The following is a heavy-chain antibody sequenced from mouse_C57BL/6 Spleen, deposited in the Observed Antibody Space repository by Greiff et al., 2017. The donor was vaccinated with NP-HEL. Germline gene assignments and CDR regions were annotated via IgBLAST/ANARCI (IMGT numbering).Heavy chain of an antibody. D-gene: IGHD1-1*01. Sequence: QVQLQQSGAELVKPGASVKISCKASGYAFRSYWMNWVKQRPGKGLEWIGQIYPGDGDTNYNGKFKGKATLTADKSSSTAYMQLSSLTSEDSAVYFCARRTTVGYYFDYWGQGTTLTVSS. J-gene: IGHJ2*01. CDR1: GYAFRSYW. CDR2: IYPGDGDT. CDR3: ARRTTVGYYFDY. V-gene: IGHV1-80*01.